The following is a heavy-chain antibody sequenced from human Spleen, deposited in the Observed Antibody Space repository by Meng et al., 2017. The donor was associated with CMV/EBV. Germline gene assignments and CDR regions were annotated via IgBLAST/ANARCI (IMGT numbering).Heavy chain of an antibody. D-gene: IGHD6-6*01. CDR1: GFTVSSNY. J-gene: IGHJ5*02. V-gene: IGHV4-59*02. Sequence: GSLRLSCAASGFTVSSNYMSWVRQAPGKGLEWIGSIYYSGSTYYNPSLKSRVTISVDTSKNQFSLKLRSVTAADTAVYYCAKKVYSSSPGDWFDPWGQGALVTVSS. CDR2: IYYSGST. CDR3: AKKVYSSSPGDWFDP.